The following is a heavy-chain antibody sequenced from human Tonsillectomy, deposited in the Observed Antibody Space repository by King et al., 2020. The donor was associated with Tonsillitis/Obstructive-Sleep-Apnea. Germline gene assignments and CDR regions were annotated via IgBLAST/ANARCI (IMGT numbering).Heavy chain of an antibody. J-gene: IGHJ5*02. CDR2: INHSGST. D-gene: IGHD6-6*01. CDR3: SRGGPSRIAARYNWFDP. CDR1: GGSFSGYY. Sequence: VQLQQWGAGLLKPWETLSLTCAVYGGSFSGYYWSWVRQPPGKGLEWIGEINHSGSTNYNPSLKRRVTISVDTSKNQFSLKLSSVTAADTAVYYCSRGGPSRIAARYNWFDPWGQGTLVTVSS. V-gene: IGHV4-34*01.